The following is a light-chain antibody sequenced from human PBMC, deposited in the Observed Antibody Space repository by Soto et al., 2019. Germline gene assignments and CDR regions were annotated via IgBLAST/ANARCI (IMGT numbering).Light chain of an antibody. CDR1: SSDVGGYNY. CDR2: DVS. CDR3: CSYAGSYTVV. V-gene: IGLV2-11*01. J-gene: IGLJ2*01. Sequence: QSALTQPRSVSGSPGQSVTISCTGTSSDVGGYNYVSWYQQHPGKAPKLMIYDVSKRPSGVPDRFSGSKSGNTASLTISGXXXXXXXDYXCCSYAGSYTVVFGGGTKL.